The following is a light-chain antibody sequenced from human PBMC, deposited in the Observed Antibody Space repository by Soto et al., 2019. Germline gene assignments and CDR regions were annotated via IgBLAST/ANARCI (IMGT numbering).Light chain of an antibody. CDR3: QSYDTSNHVV. CDR2: QDI. V-gene: IGLV6-57*04. CDR1: SGSIASRY. Sequence: NFMLTQPHSVSGSPGKTVTISCTRSSGSIASRYVQWYQQRPGSAPTTVIYQDIRRPSGVPDRFSGSIYTSSNSASLDISGLKTEDEADYYCQSYDTSNHVVFGGGTKVTVL. J-gene: IGLJ2*01.